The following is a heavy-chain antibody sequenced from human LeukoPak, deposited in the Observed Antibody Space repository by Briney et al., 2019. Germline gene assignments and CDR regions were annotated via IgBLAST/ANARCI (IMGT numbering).Heavy chain of an antibody. V-gene: IGHV5-51*01. D-gene: IGHD2-15*01. J-gene: IGHJ5*02. CDR1: GYXFSTYW. CDR3: ARTSCGGSCYSGNWFDP. CDR2: IYPGDSDT. Sequence: GESLKISCNGSGYXFSTYWIGWVRQMPGKGLEWMGIIYPGDSDTRYSPSFQGQVTISADKSISTAYLQWSSLKASDTAMYYCARTSCGGSCYSGNWFDPWGQGTLVTVSS.